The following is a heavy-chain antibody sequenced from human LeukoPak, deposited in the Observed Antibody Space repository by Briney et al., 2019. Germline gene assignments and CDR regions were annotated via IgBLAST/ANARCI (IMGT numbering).Heavy chain of an antibody. Sequence: SETLSLTCTVSGGSLSSFYWSWIRQPAGKGLEWIGRIYTSGSTNYNPSLKSRVTMSLDTSKNQFSLKLSSVTAADTAVYYCARYVRESPKYYFDYWGRGTLVTVSS. D-gene: IGHD3-10*02. CDR3: ARYVRESPKYYFDY. CDR2: IYTSGST. V-gene: IGHV4-4*07. J-gene: IGHJ4*02. CDR1: GGSLSSFY.